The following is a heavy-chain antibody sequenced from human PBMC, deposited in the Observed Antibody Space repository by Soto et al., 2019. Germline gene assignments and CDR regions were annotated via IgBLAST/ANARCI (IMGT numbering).Heavy chain of an antibody. CDR2: ISAYNGNT. D-gene: IGHD1-26*01. CDR3: ARDLFRVPVGDNWFDP. Sequence: ASLKVSCKASGYTFTSYGISWVRQAPGQGLEWMGWISAYNGNTNYAQKLQGRVTMTTDTSTSTAYMELRSLRSDDTAVYYCARDLFRVPVGDNWFDPWGQGTLVTVSS. CDR1: GYTFTSYG. J-gene: IGHJ5*02. V-gene: IGHV1-18*01.